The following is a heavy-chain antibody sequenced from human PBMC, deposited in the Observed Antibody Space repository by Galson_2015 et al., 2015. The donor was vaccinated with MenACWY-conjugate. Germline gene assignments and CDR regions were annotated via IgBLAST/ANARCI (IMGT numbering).Heavy chain of an antibody. CDR2: IKQGGSEK. V-gene: IGHV3-7*01. J-gene: IGHJ4*02. CDR3: ARIAAAVTEHYFDY. D-gene: IGHD6-13*01. Sequence: SLRLSCAASGFTLGTYWMSWVRQAPVEGLEWVANIKQGGSEKYYVDSVKGRFAISRDNAKSSLYLQMNSLRAEDTAVYYCARIAAAVTEHYFDYWGQGTLVTVSS. CDR1: GFTLGTYW.